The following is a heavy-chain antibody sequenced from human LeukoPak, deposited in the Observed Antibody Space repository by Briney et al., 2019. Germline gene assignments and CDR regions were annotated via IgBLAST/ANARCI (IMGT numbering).Heavy chain of an antibody. V-gene: IGHV4-34*01. D-gene: IGHD2-2*01. CDR3: ARGPLIGCSSTSCRARVFDY. CDR2: INHSGST. J-gene: IGHJ4*02. CDR1: GGSFSGYY. Sequence: PSETLSLTCAVYGGSFSGYYWSWIRQPPGKGLEWIGEINHSGSTNYNPSLKSRVTISVDTSKNQCSLKLSPVTAADTAVYYCARGPLIGCSSTSCRARVFDYWGQGTLVTVSS.